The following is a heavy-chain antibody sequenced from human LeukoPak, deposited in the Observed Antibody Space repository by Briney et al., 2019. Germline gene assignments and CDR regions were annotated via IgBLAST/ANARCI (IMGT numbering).Heavy chain of an antibody. CDR1: GYSFTSYW. V-gene: IGHV1-18*04. CDR2: ISPFNGNT. CDR3: ARGSLGWGSEPEYFDY. J-gene: IGHJ4*02. Sequence: GESLKISCKGSGYSFTSYWIGWVRQAPGQGLEWMGWISPFNGNTNYAEKFRARVTMTTDAPTSTVAMELRSLRSDDTAIYYCARGSLGWGSEPEYFDYWGQGTLVTVSS. D-gene: IGHD1-14*01.